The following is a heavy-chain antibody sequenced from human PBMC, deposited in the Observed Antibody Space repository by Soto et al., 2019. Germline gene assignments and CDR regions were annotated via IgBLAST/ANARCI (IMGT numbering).Heavy chain of an antibody. CDR2: IVVGSSNT. CDR3: AAVRGYSYGANYGMDV. Sequence: QMQLVQSGPEVKKPGTSVKVSCKASGFTFTSSAMQWVRQARGQRLEWIGWIVVGSSNTNYAQKFQERVTITRDMSTSPAYMELSSLRSEDTAVYYCAAVRGYSYGANYGMDVWGQGTTVTVSS. D-gene: IGHD5-18*01. V-gene: IGHV1-58*02. J-gene: IGHJ6*02. CDR1: GFTFTSSA.